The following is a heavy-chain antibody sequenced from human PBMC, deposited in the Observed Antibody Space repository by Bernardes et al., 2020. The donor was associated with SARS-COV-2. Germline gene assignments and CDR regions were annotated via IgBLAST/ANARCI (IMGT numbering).Heavy chain of an antibody. CDR1: GVTFKNYG. CDR2: ISYDGTNE. J-gene: IGHJ6*02. V-gene: IGHV3-30*03. D-gene: IGHD2-21*02. CDR3: AISGVLTDFGGGMDV. Sequence: GRSLRLSCAASGVTFKNYGMHWVRQAPGKGLEWVAVISYDGTNEYYADSVKGRFTISRDNSKNTLYLQMNSLRAEDTAIYYCAISGVLTDFGGGMDVWGPGTTVTVSS.